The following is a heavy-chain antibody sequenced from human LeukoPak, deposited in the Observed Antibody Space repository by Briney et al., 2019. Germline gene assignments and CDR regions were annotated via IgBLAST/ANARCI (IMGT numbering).Heavy chain of an antibody. V-gene: IGHV4-4*07. J-gene: IGHJ4*02. CDR3: ARERDSSGWYGGEFDY. D-gene: IGHD6-19*01. Sequence: TSETLSLTCTVSGGSTSSYYWSWLRQPAGKAVEWIVRVYTSGSTNYNPSLKSRVTISVDKSKNQFSLELSSVTAADTAVYYCARERDSSGWYGGEFDYWGQGTLVTVSS. CDR2: VYTSGST. CDR1: GGSTSSYY.